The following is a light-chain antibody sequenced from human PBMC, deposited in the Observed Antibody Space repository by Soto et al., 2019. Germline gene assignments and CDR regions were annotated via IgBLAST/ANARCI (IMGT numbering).Light chain of an antibody. CDR1: QSVSSN. V-gene: IGKV3-15*01. CDR3: QPYNNWLLT. Sequence: EIVMTQSPATLSVSPGERATLSCRASQSVSSNLAWYQQKPGQAPRLLIYGASTRATGIPARFSGGRSGTEFTLTVRILQSEDFAVCCCQPYNNWLLTFGGGAKVEIK. J-gene: IGKJ4*01. CDR2: GAS.